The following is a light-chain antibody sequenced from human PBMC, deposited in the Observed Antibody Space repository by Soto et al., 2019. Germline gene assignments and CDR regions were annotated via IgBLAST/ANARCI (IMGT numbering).Light chain of an antibody. Sequence: EIVLTQSPGTLSLSPGERATLSCRASQSVTSSYLAWYQQKPAQAPRLLIYAASSRTTGIPDRFSGSGSGTDFTLIISRLEPQDFGVYYCQQYGREPQTFGQGTKVEIK. V-gene: IGKV3-20*01. CDR2: AAS. J-gene: IGKJ1*01. CDR1: QSVTSSY. CDR3: QQYGREPQT.